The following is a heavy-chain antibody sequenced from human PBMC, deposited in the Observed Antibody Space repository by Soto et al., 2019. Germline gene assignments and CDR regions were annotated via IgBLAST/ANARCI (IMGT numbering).Heavy chain of an antibody. D-gene: IGHD3-16*01. V-gene: IGHV4-39*01. CDR3: ATPLIGLPNDYYYYYGMDV. J-gene: IGHJ6*02. Sequence: SETLSLTCTVSGGSISSSSYYWGWIRQPPGKGLEWIGSIYYSGSTYYNPSLKSRVTISVDTSKNQFSLKLSSVTAADTAVYYCATPLIGLPNDYYYYYGMDVWGQGTTVTVS. CDR1: GGSISSSSYY. CDR2: IYYSGST.